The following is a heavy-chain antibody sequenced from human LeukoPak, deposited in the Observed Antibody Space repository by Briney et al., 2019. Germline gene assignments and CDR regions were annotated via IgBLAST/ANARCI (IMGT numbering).Heavy chain of an antibody. Sequence: GGSLRLSCAASGFTFSSYAMSWVRQAPGKGLEWVSAISGSGGSTYCADSVKGRFTISRDNSKNTLYLQMNSLRAEDTAVYYCAKDGLYYYGSGSYSDYWGQGTLVTVSS. CDR3: AKDGLYYYGSGSYSDY. D-gene: IGHD3-10*01. CDR1: GFTFSSYA. V-gene: IGHV3-23*01. CDR2: ISGSGGST. J-gene: IGHJ4*02.